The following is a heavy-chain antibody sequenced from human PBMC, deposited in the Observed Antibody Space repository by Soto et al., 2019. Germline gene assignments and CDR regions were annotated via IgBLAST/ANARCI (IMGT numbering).Heavy chain of an antibody. J-gene: IGHJ3*02. CDR2: IDWDDDK. V-gene: IGHV2-70*11. CDR1: GFSLSTSGMC. CDR3: ARIASSGWPTAGAFDI. D-gene: IGHD6-19*01. Sequence: SGPTLVKPTQTLTLTCTFSGFSLSTSGMCVSWIRQPPGKALEWLARIDWDDDKYYSTSLKTRLTISKDTSKNQVVLTMTNMDPVDTATYYCARIASSGWPTAGAFDIWGQGTMVTVSS.